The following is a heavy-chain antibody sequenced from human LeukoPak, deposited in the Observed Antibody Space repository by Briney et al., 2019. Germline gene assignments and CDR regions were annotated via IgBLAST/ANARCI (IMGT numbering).Heavy chain of an antibody. CDR1: GFTFGDYA. V-gene: IGHV3-49*04. J-gene: IGHJ4*02. CDR2: IRSKAFGETA. CDR3: TRDRGSSTLGDY. D-gene: IGHD7-27*01. Sequence: GGSLRLSCTVSGFTFGDYAINWVRRAPGKGLEWAGFIRSKAFGETAEYAASVKGRFTISRDDSKSIAYLQMNSLKTEDTAVYYCTRDRGSSTLGDYWGQGTLVTVSS.